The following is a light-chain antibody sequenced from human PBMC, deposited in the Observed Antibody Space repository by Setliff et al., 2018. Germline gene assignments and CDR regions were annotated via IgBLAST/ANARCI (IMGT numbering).Light chain of an antibody. CDR1: SSDVGSYDL. CDR2: NVS. CDR3: NAYTSRSTDV. Sequence: QSALTQPASVSGSPGQSITISCSGTSSDVGSYDLVSWYQQHPGKAPKLIIYNVSGRPSGVSHRFSGSKSDNTASLTISGLQAEDEADYYCNAYTSRSTDVFGSGTSHRP. J-gene: IGLJ1*01. V-gene: IGLV2-14*03.